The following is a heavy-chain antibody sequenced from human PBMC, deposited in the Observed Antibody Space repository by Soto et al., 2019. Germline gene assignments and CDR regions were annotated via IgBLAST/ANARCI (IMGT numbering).Heavy chain of an antibody. CDR1: GFTFDDYA. CDR2: ISWNSGSI. J-gene: IGHJ6*02. Sequence: PGGSLRLSCAASGFTFDDYAMHWVRQAPGKGLEWVSGISWNSGSIGYADSVKGRFTISRDNAKNSLYLQMNSLRAEDTALYYCAKDILGGSGWSVGGYYYYYGMDVWGQGTTVTVSS. D-gene: IGHD6-19*01. CDR3: AKDILGGSGWSVGGYYYYYGMDV. V-gene: IGHV3-9*01.